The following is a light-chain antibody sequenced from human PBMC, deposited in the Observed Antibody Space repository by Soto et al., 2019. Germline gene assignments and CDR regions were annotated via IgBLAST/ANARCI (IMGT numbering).Light chain of an antibody. CDR1: SSDVGSYNL. CDR3: CSYAGSSTFYV. CDR2: EVS. J-gene: IGLJ1*01. V-gene: IGLV2-23*02. Sequence: QSVLGQPASVSGSPGQSITISCTGTSSDVGSYNLVSWYQQHPGKAPKLMIYEVSKRPSGVSNRFSGSKSGNTASLTISGLQAEDEADYYCCSYAGSSTFYVFGTGTKV.